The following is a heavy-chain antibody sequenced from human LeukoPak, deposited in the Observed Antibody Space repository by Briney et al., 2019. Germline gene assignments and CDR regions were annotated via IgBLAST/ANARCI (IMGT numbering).Heavy chain of an antibody. V-gene: IGHV1-2*02. CDR1: GYTFTGYY. CDR3: ARAQAKYYDSSGYQSDY. J-gene: IGHJ4*02. D-gene: IGHD3-22*01. Sequence: ASVQVSCKASGYTFTGYYMHWVRPAAGQGLDWMGWINPNSGVTNNAQKSQGRVTMTRDTSISTAYMELSRLRSDDTAVYYCARAQAKYYDSSGYQSDYSGQGTLVTVSS. CDR2: INPNSGVT.